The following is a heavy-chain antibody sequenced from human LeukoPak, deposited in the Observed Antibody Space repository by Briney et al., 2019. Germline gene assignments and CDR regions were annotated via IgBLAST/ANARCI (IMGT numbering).Heavy chain of an antibody. J-gene: IGHJ5*02. CDR2: ISGSGGST. V-gene: IGHV3-23*01. Sequence: GGSLSLSCAASGFTFSSYAMSWVRQAPGKGLEWVSAISGSGGSTYYADSVKGRFTISRDNSKNTLYLQMNSLRAEDTAVYYCARDLRYYDSSGYYLWGQGTLVTVSS. CDR1: GFTFSSYA. D-gene: IGHD3-22*01. CDR3: ARDLRYYDSSGYYL.